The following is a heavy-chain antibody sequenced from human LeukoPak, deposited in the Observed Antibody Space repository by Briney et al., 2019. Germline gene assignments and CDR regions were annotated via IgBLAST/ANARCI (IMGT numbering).Heavy chain of an antibody. J-gene: IGHJ4*02. CDR3: AKDRLNYYGSGSYLFDY. CDR1: GFTFSSYA. Sequence: GGSLRLSCAASGFTFSSYAMSWVRQAPGKGLERVSAISGSGGSTYYADSVKGRFTISRDNSKNTLYLQMNSLRAEDTAVYYCAKDRLNYYGSGSYLFDYWGQGTLVTVSS. CDR2: ISGSGGST. D-gene: IGHD3-10*01. V-gene: IGHV3-23*01.